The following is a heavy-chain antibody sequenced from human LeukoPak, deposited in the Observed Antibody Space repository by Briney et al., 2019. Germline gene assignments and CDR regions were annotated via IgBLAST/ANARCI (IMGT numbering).Heavy chain of an antibody. CDR2: INPSGGSI. J-gene: IGHJ4*02. Sequence: ASVKVSCEASGYTFTTYYMHWVRQAPGQGLEWMGIINPSGGSITYAQRFQGRVTMARDTSTGTVYMELSSLRSEDTAVYYCARAWPKGGFYFDYWGQGTLVTVSS. CDR3: ARAWPKGGFYFDY. V-gene: IGHV1-46*01. CDR1: GYTFTTYY. D-gene: IGHD3-16*01.